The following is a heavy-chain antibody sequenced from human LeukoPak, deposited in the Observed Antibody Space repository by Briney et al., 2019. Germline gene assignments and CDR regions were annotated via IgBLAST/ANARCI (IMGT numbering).Heavy chain of an antibody. Sequence: ASVKVSCKASGGTCGSYAISWVRQAPGQGLEWMGGIIPIFGTANYAQKFQGRVTITADESKSTAYMELSSLRSDDTAVYYGARDLDWMCGYYFDSWGQGTLVTVSS. V-gene: IGHV1-69*13. D-gene: IGHD3-3*01. CDR1: GGTCGSYA. CDR3: ARDLDWMCGYYFDS. CDR2: IIPIFGTA. J-gene: IGHJ4*02.